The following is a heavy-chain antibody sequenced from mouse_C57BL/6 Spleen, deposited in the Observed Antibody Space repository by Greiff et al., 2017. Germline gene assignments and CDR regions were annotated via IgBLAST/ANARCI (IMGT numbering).Heavy chain of an antibody. V-gene: IGHV1-64*01. CDR3: ARGADYYGSIGY. D-gene: IGHD1-1*01. Sequence: VQLQQPGAELVKPGASVKLSCKASGYTFTSYWMHWVKQRPGQGLEWIGMIHPNSGSTNYNEKFKSKATLTVDKSSSTAYMQLSSLTSEDSAVYYCARGADYYGSIGYWGQGTTLTVSS. CDR2: IHPNSGST. CDR1: GYTFTSYW. J-gene: IGHJ2*01.